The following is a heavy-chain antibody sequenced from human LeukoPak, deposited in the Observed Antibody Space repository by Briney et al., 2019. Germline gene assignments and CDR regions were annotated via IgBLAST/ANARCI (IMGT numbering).Heavy chain of an antibody. D-gene: IGHD4-17*01. V-gene: IGHV4-39*01. CDR1: GGSISSSSYY. CDR2: IYYSGST. CDR3: ASTRRMTTVTPLREY. Sequence: SETLSLTCTVSGGSISSSSYYWGWIRQPPGEGLEWIGSIYYSGSTYYNPSLKSRVTISVDTSKNQFSLKLSSVTAADTAVYYCASTRRMTTVTPLREYWGQGTLVTVSS. J-gene: IGHJ4*02.